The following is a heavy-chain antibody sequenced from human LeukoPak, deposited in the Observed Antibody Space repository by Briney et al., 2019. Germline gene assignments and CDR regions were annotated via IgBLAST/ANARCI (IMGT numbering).Heavy chain of an antibody. Sequence: GGSLRLSCVASGFTFSNYWMSWVRQAPGKGLEWVANIHQDGIEIYYVDSARSRFTASRDNAKNSLNLLMNSLRAEDTAVYYCARASRYCISTSCNGFHFDQWGQGTLVTVSS. V-gene: IGHV3-7*01. CDR3: ARASRYCISTSCNGFHFDQ. J-gene: IGHJ4*02. D-gene: IGHD2-2*01. CDR1: GFTFSNYW. CDR2: IHQDGIEI.